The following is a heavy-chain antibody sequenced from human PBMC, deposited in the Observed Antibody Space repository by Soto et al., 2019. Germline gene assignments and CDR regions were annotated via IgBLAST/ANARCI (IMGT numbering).Heavy chain of an antibody. CDR3: ARDPYYYDSSGYFSGYFHH. D-gene: IGHD3-22*01. V-gene: IGHV1-3*01. CDR2: INGGNGQT. CDR1: GYGFSSDA. Sequence: ASEKVSWKGAGYGFSSDALHWVRQAPGQRLEWMGWINGGNGQTKYSQKFQGRVTFTRDTSASTAYLDLSSLRSEDTAVYYCARDPYYYDSSGYFSGYFHHLGQGTQVPVPS. J-gene: IGHJ1*01.